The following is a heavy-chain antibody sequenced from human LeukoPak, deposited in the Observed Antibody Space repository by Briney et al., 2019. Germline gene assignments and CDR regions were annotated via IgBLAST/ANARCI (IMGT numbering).Heavy chain of an antibody. CDR2: ISGSGGST. V-gene: IGHV3-23*01. CDR1: GFTFSSYA. D-gene: IGHD3-3*01. CDR3: AKILRFLEWLLPPLDY. J-gene: IGHJ4*02. Sequence: GGSLRLSCAASGFTFSSYAMSWVRQAPGKGLEWVSAISGSGGSTYYTDSVKGRFTISRDNYKNTLYLQMNSLRAEDTAVSYCAKILRFLEWLLPPLDYWGQGTLVTVSS.